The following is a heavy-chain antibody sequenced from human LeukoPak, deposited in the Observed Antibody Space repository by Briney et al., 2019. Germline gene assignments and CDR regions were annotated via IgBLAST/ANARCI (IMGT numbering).Heavy chain of an antibody. J-gene: IGHJ4*02. D-gene: IGHD3-3*01. CDR2: SDPEDGET. Sequence: GASVQVSCKVSGYTLTELSMHWVRQAPGKGLEWMGGSDPEDGETIYAQKFQGRVTMTEDTSTDTAYMELSSLRSEDTAVYYCATFRVVLRFLEWSPYFDYWGQGTLVTVSS. CDR1: GYTLTELS. V-gene: IGHV1-24*01. CDR3: ATFRVVLRFLEWSPYFDY.